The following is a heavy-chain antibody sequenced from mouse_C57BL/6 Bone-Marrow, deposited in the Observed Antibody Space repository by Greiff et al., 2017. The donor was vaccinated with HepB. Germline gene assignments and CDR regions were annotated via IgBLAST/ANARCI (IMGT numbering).Heavy chain of an antibody. J-gene: IGHJ4*01. Sequence: SGPVLVKPGASVKMSCKASGYTFTDYYMNWVKQSHGKSLEWIGVINPYNGGTSYNQKFKGKATLTVDKSSSTAYMELNSLTSEDSAVYYCGGITTVVDYWGQGTSVTVSS. CDR3: GGITTVVDY. V-gene: IGHV1-19*01. CDR2: INPYNGGT. D-gene: IGHD1-1*01. CDR1: GYTFTDYY.